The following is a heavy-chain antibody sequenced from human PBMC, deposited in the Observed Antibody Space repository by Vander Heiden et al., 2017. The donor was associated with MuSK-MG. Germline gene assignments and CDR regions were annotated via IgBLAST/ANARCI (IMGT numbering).Heavy chain of an antibody. CDR1: GSPSPHYA. V-gene: IGHV3-23*01. CDR2: ISGSGGTT. D-gene: IGHD3-22*01. Sequence: EVQLFESGGGLVQPGGSLRPSCAASGSPSPHYAMGWVRQAPGKGLEWVSAISGSGGTTYNADTVKGRFTISRDNSKNTLYLQMISLRAEDTAVYYCAKDSPEGNYGRFFDYWGQGTLVTVSS. J-gene: IGHJ4*02. CDR3: AKDSPEGNYGRFFDY.